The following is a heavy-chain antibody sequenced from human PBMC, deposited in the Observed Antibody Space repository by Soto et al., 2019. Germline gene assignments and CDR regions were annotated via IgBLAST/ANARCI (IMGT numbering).Heavy chain of an antibody. CDR3: ARDLELGIAVAPTGY. D-gene: IGHD6-19*01. V-gene: IGHV3-72*01. Sequence: GGSLRLSSAVSGFPFSDHYMDWVRRAPGRGLEWVGRTKHKAESYTTEYAASVKGRFTISRDDSRNSLYLQMNGLKAEDTAVYYCARDLELGIAVAPTGYWGQGTLVTVSS. CDR2: TKHKAESYTT. J-gene: IGHJ4*02. CDR1: GFPFSDHY.